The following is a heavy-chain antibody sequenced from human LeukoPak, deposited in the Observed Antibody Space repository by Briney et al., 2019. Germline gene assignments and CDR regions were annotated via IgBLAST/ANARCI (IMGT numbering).Heavy chain of an antibody. Sequence: SVKASCKAFGGSFSSEAISWVRQAPGQGLEWMGGIIPIFGTANYAQKFQGRVTITTDESTSTAYMEVSSLRSEDTAVYYCGRKAGDCGGGSCYSIDYWGQGTLVTVSS. V-gene: IGHV1-69*05. J-gene: IGHJ4*02. CDR2: IIPIFGTA. D-gene: IGHD2-15*01. CDR1: GGSFSSEA. CDR3: GRKAGDCGGGSCYSIDY.